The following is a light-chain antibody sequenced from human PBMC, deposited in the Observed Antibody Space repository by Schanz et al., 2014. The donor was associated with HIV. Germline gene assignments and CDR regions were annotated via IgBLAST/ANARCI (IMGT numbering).Light chain of an antibody. CDR2: DGS. J-gene: IGLJ2*01. CDR1: SSDVGGYNS. V-gene: IGLV2-14*01. Sequence: QSALTQPASVSGSPGQAITISCTGTSSDVGGYNSVPWNQQHAGKAPKLMIFDGSNRPSGVSYRFSGSKSGNTASLTISGLQADDEADYYCSSYTTSSPLVFGGGTKLTVL. CDR3: SSYTTSSPLV.